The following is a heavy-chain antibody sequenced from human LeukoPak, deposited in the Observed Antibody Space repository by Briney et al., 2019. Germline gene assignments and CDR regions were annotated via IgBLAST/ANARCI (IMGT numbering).Heavy chain of an antibody. CDR3: AREKARYFDWLPNPSFDY. CDR1: GFTFSSYE. V-gene: IGHV3-48*03. CDR2: ISSSGSTI. J-gene: IGHJ4*02. Sequence: GGSLRLSCAASGFTFSSYEMNWVRRAPGKGLEWVSYISSSGSTIYYADSVKGRFTISRDNAKNSLYLQMNSLRAEDTAVYYCAREKARYFDWLPNPSFDYWGQGTLVTVSS. D-gene: IGHD3-9*01.